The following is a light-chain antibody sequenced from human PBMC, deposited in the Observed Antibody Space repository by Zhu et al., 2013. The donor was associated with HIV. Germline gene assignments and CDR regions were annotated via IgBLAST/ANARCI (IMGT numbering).Light chain of an antibody. CDR2: GAS. J-gene: IGKJ2*01. V-gene: IGKV3-20*01. CDR3: QQYNNWPPMYT. CDR1: QSVSSSY. Sequence: EIVLTQSPGTLSLSPGQRATLSCRASQSVSSSYLAWYQQKPGQAPRLLIYGASSRATGIPDRFSGSGSGTEFTLTISSLQSEDFGVYYCQQYNNWPPMYTFGQGTKLEIK.